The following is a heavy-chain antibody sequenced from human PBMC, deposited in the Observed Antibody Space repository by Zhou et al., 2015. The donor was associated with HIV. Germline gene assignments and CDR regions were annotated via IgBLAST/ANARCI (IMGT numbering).Heavy chain of an antibody. V-gene: IGHV1-69*01. D-gene: IGHD6-19*01. J-gene: IGHJ6*02. CDR1: GGTFSSYA. Sequence: QVQLVQSGAEVKKPGSSVKVSCKASGGTFSSYAISWVRQAPGQGLEWMGGIIPIFGTANYAQKFQGRVTITADESTSTAYMELSSLRSEDTAVYYCARDRGGEQWLPKGVYYGMDVVGPRDHGHRSP. CDR3: ARDRGGEQWLPKGVYYGMDV. CDR2: IIPIFGTA.